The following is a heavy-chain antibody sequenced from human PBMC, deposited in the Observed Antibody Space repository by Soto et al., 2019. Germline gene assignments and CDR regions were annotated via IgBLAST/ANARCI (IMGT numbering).Heavy chain of an antibody. D-gene: IGHD2-2*01. CDR2: INHSGST. CDR1: GGSFSGYY. CDR3: ARGGSSSAHMGPFDY. V-gene: IGHV4-34*01. J-gene: IGHJ4*02. Sequence: QVQLQQWGAGLLKPSETLSLTCAVYGGSFSGYYWSWIRQPPGKGLEWIGEINHSGSTNYNPSLKRRVTISVDTSKNQFSLKLSSVTAADTAVYYCARGGSSSAHMGPFDYWGQGTLVTVSS.